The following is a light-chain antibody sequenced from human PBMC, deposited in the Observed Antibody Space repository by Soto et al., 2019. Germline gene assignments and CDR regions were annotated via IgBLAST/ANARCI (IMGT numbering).Light chain of an antibody. CDR2: RNS. Sequence: QSVLTQPPSVSGAPGQRVTISCTGSSSNIGAGSDVHWYQQFPGTAPKLLIYRNSNRPSGVPDRFSGSKSGTSASLAITGLQAEDEADYYCQSFWLFGGGTKLTVL. CDR1: SSNIGAGSD. J-gene: IGLJ2*01. V-gene: IGLV1-40*01. CDR3: QSFWL.